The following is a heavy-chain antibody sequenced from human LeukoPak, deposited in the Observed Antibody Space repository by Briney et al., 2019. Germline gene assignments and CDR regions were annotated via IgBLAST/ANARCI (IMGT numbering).Heavy chain of an antibody. CDR1: GYTFTSYD. J-gene: IGHJ6*03. CDR2: MNPNSGNT. CDR3: ARENELAMVDYYYYYMDV. D-gene: IGHD5-18*01. Sequence: ASVKVSCKASGYTFTSYDINWVRQATGQGLEWMGWMNPNSGNTGYAQKFQGRVTMTRNTSISTAYMELSSLRSEDTAVYYCARENELAMVDYYYYYMDVWGKGTTVTISS. V-gene: IGHV1-8*01.